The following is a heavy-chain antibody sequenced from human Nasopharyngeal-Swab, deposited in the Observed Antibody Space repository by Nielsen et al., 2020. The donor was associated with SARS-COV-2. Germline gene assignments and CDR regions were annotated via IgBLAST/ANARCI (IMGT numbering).Heavy chain of an antibody. V-gene: IGHV4-31*02. CDR3: ARDRVKTIFGVVLTSHMDV. Sequence: RQAPGKGLGWIGYIYYSGSTYYNPSLKSRVTISVDTSKNQFSLKLSSVTAADTAVYYCARDRVKTIFGVVLTSHMDVWGKGTTVTVSS. D-gene: IGHD3-3*01. J-gene: IGHJ6*03. CDR2: IYYSGST.